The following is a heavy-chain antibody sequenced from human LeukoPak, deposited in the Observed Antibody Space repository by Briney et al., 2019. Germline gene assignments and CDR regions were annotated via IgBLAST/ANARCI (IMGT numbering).Heavy chain of an antibody. Sequence: GGSLRLSCAASGLTVSSNYMSWVRQAPGKGLEWVSVIYSGGSTYYADSVKGRFTISRDNSKNTLYLQMNSLRAEDTAVYYCAKLAPLEWLAQYYFDYWGQGTLVTVSS. V-gene: IGHV3-53*01. J-gene: IGHJ4*02. CDR2: IYSGGST. D-gene: IGHD3-3*01. CDR3: AKLAPLEWLAQYYFDY. CDR1: GLTVSSNY.